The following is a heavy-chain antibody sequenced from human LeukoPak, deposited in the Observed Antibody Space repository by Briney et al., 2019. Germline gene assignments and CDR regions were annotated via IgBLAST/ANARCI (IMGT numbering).Heavy chain of an antibody. J-gene: IGHJ5*02. CDR2: IPYDGSNK. D-gene: IGHD2-2*01. Sequence: GRSLRLSCAASGFTFSSYAMHWVRQAPGKGLEWVAVIPYDGSNKYYADSVKGRFTISRDNSKNTLYLQMNSLRAEDTAVYYCARGGDIVVVPAAIGWFDPWGQGTLVTVSS. CDR3: ARGGDIVVVPAAIGWFDP. V-gene: IGHV3-30-3*01. CDR1: GFTFSSYA.